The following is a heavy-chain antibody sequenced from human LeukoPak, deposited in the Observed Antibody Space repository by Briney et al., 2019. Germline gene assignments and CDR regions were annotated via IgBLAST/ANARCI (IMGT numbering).Heavy chain of an antibody. CDR1: GGSISTYF. D-gene: IGHD2-15*01. V-gene: IGHV4-59*12. J-gene: IGHJ5*02. Sequence: PSETLSLTCTVSGGSISTYFWSWIRQPPGKGLEWIGYTYYSGSTKYNPSLQSRVTISVDKSSNQFSLNVRSVTAADTAVYHCARARLGYCSGASCDLDPWGQGLLVTVSS. CDR2: TYYSGST. CDR3: ARARLGYCSGASCDLDP.